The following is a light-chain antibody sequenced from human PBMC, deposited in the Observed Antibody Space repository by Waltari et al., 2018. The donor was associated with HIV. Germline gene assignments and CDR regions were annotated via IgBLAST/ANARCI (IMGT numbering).Light chain of an antibody. CDR3: QQYGSSPT. CDR1: QSVSSSY. J-gene: IGKJ1*01. CDR2: GAS. V-gene: IGKV3-20*01. Sequence: EIVLTQSPGTLSLSPGERATLSCRASQSVSSSYLAWYQQNPGQAPRLLIYGASSRATGIPDRFRGSGSGTDFTLTISRLEPEDFAVYYCQQYGSSPTFGQGTKVEIK.